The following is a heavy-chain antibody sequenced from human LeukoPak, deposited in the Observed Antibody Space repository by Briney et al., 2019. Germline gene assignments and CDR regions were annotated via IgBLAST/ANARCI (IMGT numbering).Heavy chain of an antibody. V-gene: IGHV4-34*01. CDR3: ARQAVVVTDYYNFYYMDV. Sequence: SETLSLTCAVYGGSFSGYYWSWIRQPPGKGLEWIGKIYYSGSTYYNPSLRSRVTISVDTSKNQFSLKLNSVTAADAAVYFCARQAVVVTDYYNFYYMDVWGRGTPVTVSS. D-gene: IGHD3-22*01. CDR1: GGSFSGYY. J-gene: IGHJ6*03. CDR2: IYYSGST.